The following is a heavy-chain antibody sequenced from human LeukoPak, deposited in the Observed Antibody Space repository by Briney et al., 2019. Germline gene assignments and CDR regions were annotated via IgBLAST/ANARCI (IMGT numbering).Heavy chain of an antibody. CDR2: LGSSSGSGSSI. J-gene: IGHJ5*02. CDR3: VRDEYSSSVVGS. D-gene: IGHD6-13*01. CDR1: GFILSGYG. V-gene: IGHV3-48*01. Sequence: GGSLRLSCAASGFILSGYGMNWVRQAPGKGLEWVSYLGSSSGSGSSIYYADSVKGRFTISRDNAKNSLYLQMNSLRAEDTAVYYCVRDEYSSSVVGSWGQGTLVTVSS.